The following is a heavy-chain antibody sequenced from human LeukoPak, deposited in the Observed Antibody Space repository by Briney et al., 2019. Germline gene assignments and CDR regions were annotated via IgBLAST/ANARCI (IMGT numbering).Heavy chain of an antibody. CDR1: GYSISSGYY. V-gene: IGHV4-38-2*02. J-gene: IGHJ4*02. Sequence: SETLSLTCTVSGYSISSGYYWGWIRQPPGKGLEWIGSIYHSGSTYYNPSLKSRVTISVDTSKNQFSLKLSSVTAADTAVYYCAREGYDILTGPAVGVFDYWGQGTLVTVSS. CDR3: AREGYDILTGPAVGVFDY. CDR2: IYHSGST. D-gene: IGHD3-9*01.